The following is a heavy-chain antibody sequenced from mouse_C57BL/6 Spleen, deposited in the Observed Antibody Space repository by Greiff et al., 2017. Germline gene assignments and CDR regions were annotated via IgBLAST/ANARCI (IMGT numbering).Heavy chain of an antibody. CDR2: ISGGGGNT. CDR1: GFTFSSYT. J-gene: IGHJ3*01. CDR3: ARLGSGTFAY. D-gene: IGHD4-1*01. V-gene: IGHV5-9*01. Sequence: VQLKESGGGLVKPGGSLKLSCAASGFTFSSYTMSWVRQTPEKRLEWVATISGGGGNTYYPDSVKGRFTISRDNAKNTLYLQMSSLRSEDTALYYCARLGSGTFAYWGQGTLVTVSA.